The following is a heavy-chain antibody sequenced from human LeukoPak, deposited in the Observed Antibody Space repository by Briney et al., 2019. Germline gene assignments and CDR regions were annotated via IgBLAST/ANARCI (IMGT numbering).Heavy chain of an antibody. CDR2: IYYSGST. D-gene: IGHD6-13*01. J-gene: IGHJ4*02. V-gene: IGHV4-31*03. CDR3: AREVAAAGTYDY. Sequence: SQTLSLTCTVSGGSISSGGYYWSWIRQHPRKGVEWIGYIYYSGSTYYNPSLKSRVTISADTSKNQFSLKLSSVTAADTAVYYCAREVAAAGTYDYWGQGTLVTVSS. CDR1: GGSISSGGYY.